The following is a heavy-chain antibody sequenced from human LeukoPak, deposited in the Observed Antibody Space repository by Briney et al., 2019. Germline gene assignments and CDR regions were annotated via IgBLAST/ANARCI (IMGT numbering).Heavy chain of an antibody. J-gene: IGHJ4*02. Sequence: GGSLRLSCAASGFTFINYWMSWVRQAPGKGLEWVANMRQDGSVKYYVDSMKGRFTISRDNAKNSLYLQMSGLRAEDTAVYFCARIGYSSSSFDYWGQGVLVTVYS. CDR1: GFTFINYW. D-gene: IGHD6-6*01. V-gene: IGHV3-7*03. CDR2: MRQDGSVK. CDR3: ARIGYSSSSFDY.